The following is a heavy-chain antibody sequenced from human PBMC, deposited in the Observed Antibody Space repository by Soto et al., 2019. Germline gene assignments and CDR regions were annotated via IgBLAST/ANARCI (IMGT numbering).Heavy chain of an antibody. J-gene: IGHJ4*02. CDR1: GFTFSSYG. CDR2: ISYDGSNK. V-gene: IGHV3-30*18. Sequence: QVQLVESGGGVVQPGRSLRLSCAASGFTFSSYGMHWVRQAPGKGLEWVAVISYDGSNKYYADSVKGRFTISRDNSKNTPYLQINSLRAEDTAVYYCAKGTPETDYSSGHTDFDYWGQGTLVTVSS. CDR3: AKGTPETDYSSGHTDFDY. D-gene: IGHD6-19*01.